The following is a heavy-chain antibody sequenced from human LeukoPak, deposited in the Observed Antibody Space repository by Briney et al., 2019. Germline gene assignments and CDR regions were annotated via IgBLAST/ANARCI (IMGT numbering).Heavy chain of an antibody. CDR2: IIPIFGTA. CDR1: GGTFSSYA. J-gene: IGHJ6*03. Sequence: SVKVSCKASGGTFSSYAISWVRQAPGQGLEWMGGIIPIFGTANYAQKFQGRVTITTDESTSTAYMELSSLRSEDTAVYYCARDSGFGELFRYYYYYMDVWGKGTTVTVSS. V-gene: IGHV1-69*05. CDR3: ARDSGFGELFRYYYYYMDV. D-gene: IGHD3-10*01.